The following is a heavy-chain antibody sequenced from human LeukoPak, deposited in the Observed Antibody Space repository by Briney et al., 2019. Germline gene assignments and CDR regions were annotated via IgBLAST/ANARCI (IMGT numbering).Heavy chain of an antibody. CDR1: DASISNYY. Sequence: TSETLSLTCTVSDASISNYYWSWIRQPPGKGLEWIGYISYSGSAYYNPSLKSRVTISVDTSKNQFSLKLSSVTAADTAVYYCARSHRYFSGGSCYEDAFHIWGQGAMVTVSS. D-gene: IGHD2-15*01. CDR2: ISYSGSA. J-gene: IGHJ3*02. CDR3: ARSHRYFSGGSCYEDAFHI. V-gene: IGHV4-59*08.